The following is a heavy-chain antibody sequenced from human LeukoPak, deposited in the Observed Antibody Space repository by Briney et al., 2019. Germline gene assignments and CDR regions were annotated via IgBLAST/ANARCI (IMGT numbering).Heavy chain of an antibody. CDR1: GGAFSGYY. D-gene: IGHD2-21*02. Sequence: SETLSLTCTVFGGAFSGYYWSWIRQPPDKGLEWIGEINPSGSTNYNPSLKTRVTISTDTSKNHLSLSLNSVTAADTGVYYCVRGSRVYCGGDCYYYWGQGTLVTVSS. J-gene: IGHJ4*02. V-gene: IGHV4-34*01. CDR2: INPSGST. CDR3: VRGSRVYCGGDCYYY.